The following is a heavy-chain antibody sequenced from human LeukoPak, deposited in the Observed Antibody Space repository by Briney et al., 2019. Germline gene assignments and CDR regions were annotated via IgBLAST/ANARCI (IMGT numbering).Heavy chain of an antibody. CDR2: IYSGGST. Sequence: PGGSLRLSCAASGFTVSSNHMSWVRQAPGKGLEWVSVIYSGGSTYYADSVKGRFTISRDNSKNTLYLQMNSLRAEDTAVYYCARALWYYDSSGHFTPLYYFDYWGQGTLVTVSS. V-gene: IGHV3-66*01. CDR3: ARALWYYDSSGHFTPLYYFDY. D-gene: IGHD3-22*01. J-gene: IGHJ4*02. CDR1: GFTVSSNH.